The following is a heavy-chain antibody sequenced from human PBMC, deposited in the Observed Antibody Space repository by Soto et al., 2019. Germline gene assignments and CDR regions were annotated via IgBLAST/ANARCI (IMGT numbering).Heavy chain of an antibody. CDR1: RFTFSTYG. Sequence: QVQLVESGGGVVQPGRSLRLSCAASRFTFSTYGMHWVLQAPGKGLEWVAALSHDGSNKYYAGSVKGRFTISRDNSKNTLYLEMDSLRLDDTAVYYCAKEGVSFSTSCSRCYGLDVWGQGTPVTVSS. D-gene: IGHD2-2*01. CDR2: LSHDGSNK. J-gene: IGHJ6*02. CDR3: AKEGVSFSTSCSRCYGLDV. V-gene: IGHV3-30*18.